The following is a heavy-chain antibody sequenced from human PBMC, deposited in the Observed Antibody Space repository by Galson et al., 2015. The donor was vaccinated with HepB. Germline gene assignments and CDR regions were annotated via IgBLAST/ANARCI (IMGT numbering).Heavy chain of an antibody. J-gene: IGHJ4*02. CDR3: ARVPGGGQARDY. CDR2: IKQDGSEK. V-gene: IGHV3-7*01. Sequence: SLRLSCAASEFTFSNYWMSWVRQAPGKGLEWVANIKQDGSEKNYVGSVKGRFTISRDNVKNSLYLQMSSLRAEDTAVYYCARVPGGGQARDYWGQGTLVTVSS. CDR1: EFTFSNYW. D-gene: IGHD4-23*01.